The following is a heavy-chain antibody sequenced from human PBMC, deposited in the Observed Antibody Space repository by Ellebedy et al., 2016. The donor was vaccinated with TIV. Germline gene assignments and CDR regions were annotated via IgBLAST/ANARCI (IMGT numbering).Heavy chain of an antibody. J-gene: IGHJ4*02. CDR1: GYTFTSYD. V-gene: IGHV1-8*01. Sequence: ASVKVSXKASGYTFTSYDINWVRQATGQGLEWMGWMNPNSGNTGYAQKFQGRVTITRDTSASTAYMELSSLRSEDTAVYYCARGGSEAAGSFDYWGQGTLVTVSS. CDR3: ARGGSEAAGSFDY. CDR2: MNPNSGNT. D-gene: IGHD6-13*01.